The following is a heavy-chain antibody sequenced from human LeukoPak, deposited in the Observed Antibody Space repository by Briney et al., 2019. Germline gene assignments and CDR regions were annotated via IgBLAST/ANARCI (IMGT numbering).Heavy chain of an antibody. CDR3: AGVSYFFDSTTFYQGGDFDY. J-gene: IGHJ4*02. CDR2: INPNSGVT. V-gene: IGHV1-2*06. D-gene: IGHD2/OR15-2a*01. CDR1: GYTFTGYF. Sequence: ASMKVSCKASGYTFTGYFIHWVRQAPGQGLEWMGRINPNSGVTNYAHQFQGRVTLTRDTSISTGYLELNSLRSDDTAVYYCAGVSYFFDSTTFYQGGDFDYWGQGTLVTVSS.